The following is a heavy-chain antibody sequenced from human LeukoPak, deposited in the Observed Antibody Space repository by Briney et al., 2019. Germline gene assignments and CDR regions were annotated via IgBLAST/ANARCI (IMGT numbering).Heavy chain of an antibody. D-gene: IGHD1-26*01. CDR3: ARDSGSPNYYFDY. J-gene: IGHJ4*02. CDR2: ISSSSSSYI. V-gene: IGHV3-21*01. CDR1: GFTFSSYG. Sequence: PGGSLRLSCAASGFTFSSYGMNWVRQAPGKGLEWVSSISSSSSSYIYYADSVKGRFTISRDNAKNSLYLQMNSLRAEDTAVYYCARDSGSPNYYFDYWGQGTLVTVSS.